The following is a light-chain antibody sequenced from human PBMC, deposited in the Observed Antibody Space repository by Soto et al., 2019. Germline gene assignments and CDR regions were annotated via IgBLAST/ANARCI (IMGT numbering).Light chain of an antibody. CDR2: GAS. CDR3: QQYNNWPQWT. Sequence: EIMLKQSPGTLSLSPGERATLSCRASQSVSSSNLAWYQQKPGQAPRLLIYGASTRATGIPARFSGSGSGTEFTLTISSLQSEDFAVYYCQQYNNWPQWTFGQGTKVDIK. CDR1: QSVSSSN. V-gene: IGKV3-15*01. J-gene: IGKJ1*01.